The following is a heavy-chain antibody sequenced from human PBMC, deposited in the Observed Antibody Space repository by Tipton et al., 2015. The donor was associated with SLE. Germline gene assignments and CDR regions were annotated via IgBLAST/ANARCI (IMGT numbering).Heavy chain of an antibody. J-gene: IGHJ4*02. D-gene: IGHD4/OR15-4a*01. CDR1: GFTFNTYA. CDR2: VGGGGGRT. V-gene: IGHV3-23*01. Sequence: SLRLSCAASGFTFNTYAMTWVRQPPGKGLEWVSTVGGGGGRTHYADSVKGRFTISRDNTKTSLYLQMNNLRVEDTATYYCARAGTMRGQGTLVTVSS. CDR3: ARAGTM.